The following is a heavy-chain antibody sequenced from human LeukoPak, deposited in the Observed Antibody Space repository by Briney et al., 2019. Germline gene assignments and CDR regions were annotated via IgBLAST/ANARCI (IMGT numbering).Heavy chain of an antibody. Sequence: SETLSLTCAVSGYSISSDNYWVWIRQPPGQGLEWTGGIYHSGSTYYNPSLKSRVTMSVDTSKNQFSLKLSSVTAADAAVYYCARAPRDSSSSNYMRRFDYWGQGALVTVSS. CDR2: IYHSGST. CDR3: ARAPRDSSSSNYMRRFDY. CDR1: GYSISSDNY. J-gene: IGHJ4*02. V-gene: IGHV4-38-2*01. D-gene: IGHD3-22*01.